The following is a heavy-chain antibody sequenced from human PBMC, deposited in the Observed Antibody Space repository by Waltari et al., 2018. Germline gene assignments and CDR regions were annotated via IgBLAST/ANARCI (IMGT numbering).Heavy chain of an antibody. J-gene: IGHJ6*02. Sequence: QVQLVQSGAEVKKPGASVKVSCKASGYTFTSYDINWVRQATGQGVGWMGWLNPNSGNTGYAQKFQVRVTMTRNTSLSTAYMELSSLRSEDTAVYYCASTYYDFWSGTDYYYYGMDVWGQGTTVTVSS. D-gene: IGHD3-3*01. V-gene: IGHV1-8*01. CDR2: LNPNSGNT. CDR3: ASTYYDFWSGTDYYYYGMDV. CDR1: GYTFTSYD.